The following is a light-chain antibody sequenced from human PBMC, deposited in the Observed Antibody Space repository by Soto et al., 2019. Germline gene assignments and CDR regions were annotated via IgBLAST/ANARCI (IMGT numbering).Light chain of an antibody. V-gene: IGKV3-20*01. CDR3: QQYADSSPT. CDR2: GAS. CDR1: HNVTGRF. Sequence: IVLTQSPGTLSLSPGESATLSCRASHNVTGRFLAWYHHKPGHSPRLLLYGASSRATGIPERFSGDGSGTDFTLTISRLEPDDFAIYFCQQYADSSPTCCGGTKGEIK. J-gene: IGKJ4*01.